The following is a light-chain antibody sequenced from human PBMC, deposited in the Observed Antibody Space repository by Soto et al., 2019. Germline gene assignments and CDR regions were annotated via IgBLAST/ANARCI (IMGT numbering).Light chain of an antibody. V-gene: IGLV2-23*01. Sequence: QSALTQPASVSGSPGQSITISCTGSSTDIGSHNLVSWYQQRPGKAIRLMIYDATKRPSGVSMRFSGSKFGNTASLTISGLQAEDEADYFCCSYAGSSTWLFGGGTKVTVL. CDR1: STDIGSHNL. CDR3: CSYAGSSTWL. CDR2: DAT. J-gene: IGLJ3*02.